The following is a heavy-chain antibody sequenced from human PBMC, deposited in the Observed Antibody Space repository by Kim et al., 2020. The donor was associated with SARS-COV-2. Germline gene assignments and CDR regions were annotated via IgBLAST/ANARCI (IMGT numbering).Heavy chain of an antibody. J-gene: IGHJ6*02. V-gene: IGHV4-34*01. D-gene: IGHD5-18*01. Sequence: NPSLKSRVTISVDTSKNQFSLKLSSVTAADTAVYYCARFGYPYYYYGMDVWGQGTTVTVSS. CDR3: ARFGYPYYYYGMDV.